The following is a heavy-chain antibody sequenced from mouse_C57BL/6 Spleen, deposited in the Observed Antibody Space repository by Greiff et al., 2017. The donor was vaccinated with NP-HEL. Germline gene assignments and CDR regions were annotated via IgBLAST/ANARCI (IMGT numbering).Heavy chain of an antibody. CDR1: GYAFSSYW. V-gene: IGHV1-80*01. D-gene: IGHD4-1*01. Sequence: VQLQQSGAELVKPGASVKISCKASGYAFSSYWMNWVKQRPGTGLEWIGQIYPGDGDTNYNGKFKGKATLTADKSSSTAYMQLSSRTSEDSAVYFCARDWDVAFDYWGQGTTRTVSS. CDR2: IYPGDGDT. J-gene: IGHJ2*01. CDR3: ARDWDVAFDY.